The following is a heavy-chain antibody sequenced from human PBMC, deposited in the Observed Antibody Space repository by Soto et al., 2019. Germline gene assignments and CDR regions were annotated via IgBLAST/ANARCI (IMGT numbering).Heavy chain of an antibody. D-gene: IGHD5-18*01. CDR3: ARSYSYGFGY. CDR2: IGTGTRTR. Sequence: EVQLVESGGGLVQPGGSLRLSCAASGFVLSSYSMSWVRQAPGKGLEWVSYIGTGTRTRYYADSVKGRFTISRDNGKNSLFLQMNSLRAEDTALYYCARSYSYGFGYWGRGTLVTVSS. V-gene: IGHV3-48*01. CDR1: GFVLSSYS. J-gene: IGHJ4*02.